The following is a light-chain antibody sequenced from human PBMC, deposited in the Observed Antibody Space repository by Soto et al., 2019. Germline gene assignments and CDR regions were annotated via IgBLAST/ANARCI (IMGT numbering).Light chain of an antibody. Sequence: EIVGTQSPGTLSLSPGERATLSCRASQSVSSNYLAWYQQKPGQASRVLIYSASSRATGIPDRFRGSGSGTDFPLTVSRLEPEDFAVYHCQQYGSSPTFGQGTKVDIK. J-gene: IGKJ1*01. CDR1: QSVSSNY. CDR3: QQYGSSPT. V-gene: IGKV3-20*01. CDR2: SAS.